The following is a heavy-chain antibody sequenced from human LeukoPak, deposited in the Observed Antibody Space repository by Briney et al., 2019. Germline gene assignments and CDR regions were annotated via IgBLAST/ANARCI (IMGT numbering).Heavy chain of an antibody. CDR2: ISSSGSTI. V-gene: IGHV3-48*04. Sequence: GESLRLSCAAFGFTFSSYSMSWIRQAPGKGLEWVSYISSSGSTIYYADSVKGRFTISRDNAKNSLYLQMNSLRAEDTAVYYCARDDNGDFDYWGQGTLVTVSS. CDR3: ARDDNGDFDY. CDR1: GFTFSSYS. D-gene: IGHD4-17*01. J-gene: IGHJ4*02.